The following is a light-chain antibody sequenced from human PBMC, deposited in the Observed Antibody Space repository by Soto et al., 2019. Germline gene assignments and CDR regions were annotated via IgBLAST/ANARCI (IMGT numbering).Light chain of an antibody. J-gene: IGLJ1*01. CDR1: RSDIGAHNF. CDR2: EAT. CDR3: ISYKTDDTFL. V-gene: IGLV2-14*01. Sequence: QCSGTQPPWVSGSPGQSVTVACTATRSDIGAHNFVSWYQHLPGRAPKVIIFEATNRPAGVSTRCSGSTSGITASLTISGLQADDEAEYFRISYKTDDTFLFGTGTKVTVL.